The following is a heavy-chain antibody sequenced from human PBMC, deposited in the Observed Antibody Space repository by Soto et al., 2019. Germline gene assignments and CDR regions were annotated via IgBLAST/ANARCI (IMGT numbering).Heavy chain of an antibody. CDR3: ARGTRGYSYGSSYYYYAMDV. J-gene: IGHJ6*02. V-gene: IGHV3-7*01. CDR2: IKQDGGEK. CDR1: GFTFSSSW. Sequence: SGGSLILSCAASGFTFSSSWMSWVRQAPGKGLEWVANIKQDGGEKYYVDSVKGRFTISRDNAKNSLYLQMDSLRLEDTAVYYCARGTRGYSYGSSYYYYAMDVWGQGTTVTAP. D-gene: IGHD5-18*01.